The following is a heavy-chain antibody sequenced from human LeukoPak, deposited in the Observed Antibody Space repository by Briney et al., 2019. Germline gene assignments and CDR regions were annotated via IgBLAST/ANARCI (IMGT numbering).Heavy chain of an antibody. CDR3: ASRRANGNAFDI. J-gene: IGHJ3*02. CDR1: GFTFSSYG. CDR2: ISGSGGST. Sequence: GGSLRLSCAASGFTFSSYGMSWVRQAPGKGLEWVSAISGSGGSTYYADSVKGRFTISRDNAKNTLYLQMNSLRAEDTAVYYCASRRANGNAFDIWGQGTMVTVSS. D-gene: IGHD1-26*01. V-gene: IGHV3-23*01.